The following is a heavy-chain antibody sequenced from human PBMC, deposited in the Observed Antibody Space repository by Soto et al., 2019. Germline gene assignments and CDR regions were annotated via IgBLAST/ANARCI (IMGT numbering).Heavy chain of an antibody. D-gene: IGHD1-20*01. CDR3: ARGSEYNRGDSRWFDP. Sequence: QVQLQESGPGLVKPSQTLSLTCTVSGGSISSGHYYWSWIRQPPGKGLEWIGYIYHSGSTYYNPSLESRLTISVDTSKNQFSLRLSSVTAADTAVYYCARGSEYNRGDSRWFDPWGQGTLVTVSS. CDR2: IYHSGST. J-gene: IGHJ5*02. CDR1: GGSISSGHYY. V-gene: IGHV4-30-4*01.